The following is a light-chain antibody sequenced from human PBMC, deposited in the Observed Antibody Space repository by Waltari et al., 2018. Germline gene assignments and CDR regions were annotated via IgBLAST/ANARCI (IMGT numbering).Light chain of an antibody. CDR2: ADS. J-gene: IGLJ2*01. CDR3: YSSDNSGFYKL. CDR1: ALSRKY. Sequence: SHELTQPPSVSVSPGQTARIPCSGDALSRKYAYWYQQKSGQAPVLVIYADSKRPSGIPEGFSCSGSGTMATLTISGTQVDDEADYYCYSSDNSGFYKLFGGGTKLTVL. V-gene: IGLV3-10*01.